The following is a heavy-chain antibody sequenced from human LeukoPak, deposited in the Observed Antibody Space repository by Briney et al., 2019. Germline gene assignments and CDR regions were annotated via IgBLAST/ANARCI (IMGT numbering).Heavy chain of an antibody. D-gene: IGHD3-3*01. Sequence: PGGSLRLSCAASGFTFSNSWTSWVRPATGEGRECVANIKQNGREKYSVDSVKGRFTLSRDNAKNSLCLKMHSLRAEVTAVYNCARGNYDCWSGPTDDFDYWGEGTLVTVSS. V-gene: IGHV3-7*05. CDR1: GFTFSNSW. CDR2: IKQNGREK. CDR3: ARGNYDCWSGPTDDFDY. J-gene: IGHJ4*02.